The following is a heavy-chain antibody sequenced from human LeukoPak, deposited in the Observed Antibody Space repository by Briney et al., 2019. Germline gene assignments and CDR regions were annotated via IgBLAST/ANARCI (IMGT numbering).Heavy chain of an antibody. Sequence: SETLSLTCTVSGGSISSYYWSWIRQPPGKGLEWIGYIYYSGSTNYNPSLKSRVTISVDTSKNQFSLKLSSVTAAGTAVYYCARRYYYDSSGYYNYYYMDVWGKGTTVTVSS. CDR1: GGSISSYY. V-gene: IGHV4-59*08. CDR2: IYYSGST. J-gene: IGHJ6*03. D-gene: IGHD3-22*01. CDR3: ARRYYYDSSGYYNYYYMDV.